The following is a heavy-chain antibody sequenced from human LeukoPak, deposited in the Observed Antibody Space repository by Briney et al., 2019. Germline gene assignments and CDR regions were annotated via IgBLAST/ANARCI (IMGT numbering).Heavy chain of an antibody. J-gene: IGHJ3*02. V-gene: IGHV3-23*01. D-gene: IGHD2-21*02. CDR2: ISGSGVRT. Sequence: GLEGVXXISGSGVRTYYAASVKGRVTISRDNSKNTLYLEMNSLRDEDTAVYYCAKDYCGGDCYGAFDIWGQGTVVTVSS. CDR3: AKDYCGGDCYGAFDI.